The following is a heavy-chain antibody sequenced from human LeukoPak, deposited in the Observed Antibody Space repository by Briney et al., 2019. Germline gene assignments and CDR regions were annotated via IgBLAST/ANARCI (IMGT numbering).Heavy chain of an antibody. D-gene: IGHD3-22*01. V-gene: IGHV3-21*01. CDR2: ITYSGGIT. CDR3: VREGNYYDGRCYYYMYYFDY. CDR1: GFTFSNCA. J-gene: IGHJ4*02. Sequence: GGSLRLSCAASGFTFSNCAMSWVRQAPGKGLEWVSTITYSGGITFYADSVKGRFTISRDNAKNSLYLQMNSLRAEDTAVYYCVREGNYYDGRCYYYMYYFDYWGQGALVTVSS.